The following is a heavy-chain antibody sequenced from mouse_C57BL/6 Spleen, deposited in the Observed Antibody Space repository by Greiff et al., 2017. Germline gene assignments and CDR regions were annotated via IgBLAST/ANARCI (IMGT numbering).Heavy chain of an antibody. D-gene: IGHD2-4*01. CDR1: GYAFSSYW. CDR2: IYPGDGDT. CDR3: ARGNDYDGDYYFDY. Sequence: QVQLQQSGAELVKPGASVKISCKASGYAFSSYWMNWVKQRPGKGLEWIGQIYPGDGDTNYNGKFKGKATLTADKSSSTAYMQLSSLTSEDSAVYFCARGNDYDGDYYFDYWGQGTTLTVSS. J-gene: IGHJ2*01. V-gene: IGHV1-80*01.